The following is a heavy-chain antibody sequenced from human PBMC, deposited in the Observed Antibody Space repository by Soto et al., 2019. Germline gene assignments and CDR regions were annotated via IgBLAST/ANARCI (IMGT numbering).Heavy chain of an antibody. V-gene: IGHV5-51*01. CDR3: ARPVDDSRGFPYGMDV. J-gene: IGHJ6*02. D-gene: IGHD3-22*01. Sequence: PGESLKISCKGVGYIFRTYWIGWVRQMPGKGLEWMGIIYPADSDTRYNPSFQGQVTISADMSISTVYLQWSSLKASDTATYYCARPVDDSRGFPYGMDVWGQGTTVTVSS. CDR2: IYPADSDT. CDR1: GYIFRTYW.